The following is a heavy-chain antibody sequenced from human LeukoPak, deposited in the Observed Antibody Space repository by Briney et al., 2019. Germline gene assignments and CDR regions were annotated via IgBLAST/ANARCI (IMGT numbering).Heavy chain of an antibody. J-gene: IGHJ4*02. Sequence: GGSLRLSCAASGFTFSSYGMHWVRQAPGKGLEWVAVISYDGSNKYYADSVKGRFTISRDNSKNTLYLQMNSLRAEDTAVYYCAKADYYDSSGYQDYWGQGTLVTVSS. CDR3: AKADYYDSSGYQDY. CDR1: GFTFSSYG. CDR2: ISYDGSNK. D-gene: IGHD3-22*01. V-gene: IGHV3-30*18.